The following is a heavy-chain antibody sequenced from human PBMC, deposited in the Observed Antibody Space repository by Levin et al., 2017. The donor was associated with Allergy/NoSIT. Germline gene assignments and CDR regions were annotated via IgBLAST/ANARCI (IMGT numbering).Heavy chain of an antibody. CDR1: GGSISSSSYY. Sequence: SETLSLTCTVSGGSISSSSYYWGWIRQPPGKGLEWIGSIYYSGSTYYNPSLKSRVTISVDTSKNQFSLKLSSVTAADTAVYYCARTYRGVAATFVFSGWYFDLWGRGTLVTVSS. V-gene: IGHV4-39*07. D-gene: IGHD2-15*01. CDR2: IYYSGST. J-gene: IGHJ2*01. CDR3: ARTYRGVAATFVFSGWYFDL.